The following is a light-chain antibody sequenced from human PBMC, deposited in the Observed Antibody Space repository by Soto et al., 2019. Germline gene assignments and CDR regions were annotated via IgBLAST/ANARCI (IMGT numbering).Light chain of an antibody. J-gene: IGLJ3*02. V-gene: IGLV1-47*01. CDR2: KND. CDR3: ATWDASLSGWV. Sequence: QSVVSQPPSASGTPGQRVTISCSGSSSNIGRNYVYWYQQFPGTAPKLLIFKNDQRPSVVPDRFSGSKSGTSASLAISGLRSEDEADYYCATWDASLSGWVFGGGTKLTVL. CDR1: SSNIGRNY.